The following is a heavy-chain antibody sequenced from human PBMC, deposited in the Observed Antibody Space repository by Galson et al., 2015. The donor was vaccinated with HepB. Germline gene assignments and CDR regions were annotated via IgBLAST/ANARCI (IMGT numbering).Heavy chain of an antibody. CDR3: ARASDVAAAGIYYYYYMDV. V-gene: IGHV1-69*01. CDR1: GGTFSSYA. Sequence: SCKASGGTFSSYAISWVRQAPGQGLEWMGGIIPIFGTANYAQKFQGRVTITADESTSTAYMELSSLRSEDTAVYYCARASDVAAAGIYYYYYMDVWGKGTTVTVSS. D-gene: IGHD6-13*01. J-gene: IGHJ6*03. CDR2: IIPIFGTA.